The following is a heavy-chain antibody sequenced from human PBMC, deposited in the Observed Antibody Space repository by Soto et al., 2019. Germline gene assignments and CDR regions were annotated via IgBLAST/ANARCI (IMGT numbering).Heavy chain of an antibody. J-gene: IGHJ6*02. CDR3: ARDGWELLAYYYYGMAV. V-gene: IGHV3-74*01. CDR2: INSDGSST. Sequence: GGSLRLSCAASGFTFSSYWMHWVRQAPGKGLVWVSRINSDGSSTSYADSVKGRFTISRDNAKNTLYLQMNSLRAEDTAVYYCARDGWELLAYYYYGMAVWGQGTTDTVSS. CDR1: GFTFSSYW. D-gene: IGHD1-26*01.